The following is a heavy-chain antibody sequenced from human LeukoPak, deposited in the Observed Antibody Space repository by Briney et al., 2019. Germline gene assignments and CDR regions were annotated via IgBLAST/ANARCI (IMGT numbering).Heavy chain of an antibody. J-gene: IGHJ4*02. Sequence: GGSLRLSCAASGFTFSSYSMNWVRQAPGKGLEWVANIKKDGSEKYYVDAVKGRFTISRDNAKTSLYLQMNSLRAEDTAVYYCARDSSMLRGPMVIYYFDFWGQGTLVTVSS. D-gene: IGHD3-10*01. CDR1: GFTFSSYS. V-gene: IGHV3-7*03. CDR3: ARDSSMLRGPMVIYYFDF. CDR2: IKKDGSEK.